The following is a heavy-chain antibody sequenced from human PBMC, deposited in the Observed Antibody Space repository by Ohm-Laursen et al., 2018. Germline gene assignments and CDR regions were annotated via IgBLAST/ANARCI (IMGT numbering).Heavy chain of an antibody. D-gene: IGHD6-19*01. CDR1: GFPFSIHA. J-gene: IGHJ4*02. CDR3: AKVQYSGWAPFDY. V-gene: IGHV3-23*01. CDR2: ISGSGDNT. Sequence: SLRLSCAASGFPFSIHAMGWVRQAPGKGLQWVSAISGSGDNTYYADSVKGRFTISRDNSKNTLYLQMNSLRGEDTAVYYCAKVQYSGWAPFDYWGQGTLVTVSS.